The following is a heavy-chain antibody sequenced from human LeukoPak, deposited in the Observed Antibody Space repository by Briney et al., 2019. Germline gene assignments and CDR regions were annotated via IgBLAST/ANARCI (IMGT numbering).Heavy chain of an antibody. D-gene: IGHD3-10*01. CDR1: GGSISSYY. Sequence: PSETLSLTCTVSGGSISSYYWSWIRQPAGKGLEWIGRIHASGSINYNRSLKSRLTMSLDTSKNQFSLRLSSVTAADTAVYYCAREPVDYGSGSPDSWGQGTLVSVSS. V-gene: IGHV4-4*07. CDR3: AREPVDYGSGSPDS. CDR2: IHASGSI. J-gene: IGHJ4*02.